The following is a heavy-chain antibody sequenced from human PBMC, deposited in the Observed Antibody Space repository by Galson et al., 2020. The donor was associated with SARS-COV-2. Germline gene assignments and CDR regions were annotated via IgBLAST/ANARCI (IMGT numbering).Heavy chain of an antibody. V-gene: IGHV4-39*01. CDR3: AKVTYNYGSGSYPSFDH. J-gene: IGHJ5*02. CDR1: GGSISSSSDY. D-gene: IGHD3-10*01. Sequence: SQTLSLTCTVSGGSISSSSDYWGWIRQPPGKGLEWIGTVYYSGSTYYNPSLKSRVTISVDTSKNQFSLKLSSVTAADTAVYYCAKVTYNYGSGSYPSFDHWGQGTLVTVSS. CDR2: VYYSGST.